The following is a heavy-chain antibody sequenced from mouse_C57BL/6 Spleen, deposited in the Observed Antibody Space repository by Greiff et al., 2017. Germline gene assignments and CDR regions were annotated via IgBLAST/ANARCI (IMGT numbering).Heavy chain of an antibody. V-gene: IGHV7-1*01. J-gene: IGHJ1*03. Sequence: EVQLVESGGGLVQSGRSLRLSCATSGFTFSDFYMEWVRQAPGKGLEWIAASRNKANDYTTEYSASVKGRFIVSRYTSQSILYLQMNALRAEDTAIYYCARDNWDGYFGGWGTGTTVTVSS. CDR1: GFTFSDFY. D-gene: IGHD4-1*02. CDR3: ARDNWDGYFGG. CDR2: SRNKANDYTT.